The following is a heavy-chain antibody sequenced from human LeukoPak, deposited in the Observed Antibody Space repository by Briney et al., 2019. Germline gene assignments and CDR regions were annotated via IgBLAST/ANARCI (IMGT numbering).Heavy chain of an antibody. CDR3: ARSVDGYDAFDI. V-gene: IGHV5-51*01. CDR1: GYKFSSYW. D-gene: IGHD4-23*01. Sequence: GESLKISCEASGYKFSSYWIGWVRQMPGKGLELMGIIYPGDSDTRYSPSFQGQVTISADKSISTAYLQWSSLKASDTAMYYCARSVDGYDAFDIWGQGTMVTVSS. J-gene: IGHJ3*02. CDR2: IYPGDSDT.